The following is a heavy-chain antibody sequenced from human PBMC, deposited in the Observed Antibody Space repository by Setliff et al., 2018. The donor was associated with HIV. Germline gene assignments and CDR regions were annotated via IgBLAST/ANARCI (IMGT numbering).Heavy chain of an antibody. CDR1: KFTFSFYS. CDR2: INQDGSEM. V-gene: IGHV3-7*03. D-gene: IGHD1-26*01. J-gene: IGHJ5*02. Sequence: GESLKISCVASKFTFSFYSMTWVRQSPGKGLEWVANINQDGSEMSYVRSVKGRFTISRDNAKNSLYLQMFDLRAEDTAVYYCVREERAADSGSYYSSRWFDRWGQGTLGTVSS. CDR3: VREERAADSGSYYSSRWFDR.